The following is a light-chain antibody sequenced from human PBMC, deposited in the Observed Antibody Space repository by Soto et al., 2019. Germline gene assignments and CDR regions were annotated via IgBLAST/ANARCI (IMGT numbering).Light chain of an antibody. CDR2: DVS. J-gene: IGLJ1*01. CDR1: SSDIGGYNY. Sequence: QSALTQPASVSGSPGQSITISCTGTSSDIGGYNYVSWYQQLPGKVPKLIIYDVSNRPSGVSDRFSGSKSGNAASLTISGLQADDEADYYCSSYTSTSTLYVFATGTKVTVL. V-gene: IGLV2-14*03. CDR3: SSYTSTSTLYV.